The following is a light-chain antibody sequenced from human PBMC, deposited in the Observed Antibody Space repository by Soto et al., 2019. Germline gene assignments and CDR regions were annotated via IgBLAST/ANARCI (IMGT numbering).Light chain of an antibody. CDR1: QSVNSN. Sequence: ILMTQSPCTLSVSPGERATLSCRASQSVNSNLAWYQQKPGQAPRLLIFGASTRATGIPARFSGSGSDKEFTLTISSLQFEDFAIYYCQHYKNRPLTFGGGTKVDIK. CDR2: GAS. J-gene: IGKJ4*01. V-gene: IGKV3-15*01. CDR3: QHYKNRPLT.